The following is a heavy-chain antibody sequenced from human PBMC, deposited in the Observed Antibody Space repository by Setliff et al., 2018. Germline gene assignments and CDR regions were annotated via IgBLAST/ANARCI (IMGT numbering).Heavy chain of an antibody. J-gene: IGHJ3*02. CDR1: GFTFKTYE. D-gene: IGHD3-10*01. V-gene: IGHV3-48*03. CDR2: THTDGITI. CDR3: VRGEVILVQGLGAQDAFEI. Sequence: GGSLRLSCEASGFTFKTYEMIWVRQAPGKGLERVSKTHTDGITIYSDSVRGRFTIFRDSAKNSLYLQMNSLRAKDTAVYYCVRGEVILVQGLGAQDAFEIWGHGTVVTVSS.